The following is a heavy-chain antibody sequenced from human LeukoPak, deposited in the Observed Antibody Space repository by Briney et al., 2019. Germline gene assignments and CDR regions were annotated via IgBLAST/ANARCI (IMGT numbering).Heavy chain of an antibody. D-gene: IGHD4-17*01. Sequence: QSGGSLRLSCTASGFTFGDYAMSWFRQAPGKGLEWVSDINGSGGTTYYADSVKGRFTISRDNSKNTLYLQMNSLRAEDTAVYYCANPPTVTKTRFDSWGQGTLVTVSS. CDR1: GFTFGDYA. CDR2: INGSGGTT. J-gene: IGHJ5*01. V-gene: IGHV3-23*01. CDR3: ANPPTVTKTRFDS.